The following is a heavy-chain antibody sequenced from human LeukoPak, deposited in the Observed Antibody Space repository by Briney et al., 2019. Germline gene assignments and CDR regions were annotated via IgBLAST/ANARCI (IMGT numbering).Heavy chain of an antibody. Sequence: GGSLRLSCAASGFTFSSYGMHWVRQAPGKGLEWVAVIWYDGSNKYYADSVKGRFTISRDNSKNTLYLQMNSLRAEDTAVYYCAKDRGYSGSYFFDYWGQGTPVTVSS. J-gene: IGHJ4*02. CDR1: GFTFSSYG. V-gene: IGHV3-33*06. D-gene: IGHD1-26*01. CDR2: IWYDGSNK. CDR3: AKDRGYSGSYFFDY.